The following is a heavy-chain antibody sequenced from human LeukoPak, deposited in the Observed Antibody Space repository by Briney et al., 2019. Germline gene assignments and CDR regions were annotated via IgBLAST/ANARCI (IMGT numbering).Heavy chain of an antibody. CDR1: GGSISSSTYY. Sequence: SETLSLTCTVSGGSISSSTYYWDWIRQPPGKGLEWIGSIYYSGSTYYNPSLKSRVTISVDTSKNQFSLKLSSVTAADTAVYYCASRKLGNDYWGQGTLVTVSS. D-gene: IGHD7-27*01. J-gene: IGHJ4*02. CDR3: ASRKLGNDY. V-gene: IGHV4-39*07. CDR2: IYYSGST.